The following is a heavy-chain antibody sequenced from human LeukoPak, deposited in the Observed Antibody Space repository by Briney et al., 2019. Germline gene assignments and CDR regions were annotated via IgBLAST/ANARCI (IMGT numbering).Heavy chain of an antibody. V-gene: IGHV3-23*01. CDR3: AKDVAPDSGWDLDY. D-gene: IGHD6-19*01. Sequence: GWSLRLSCAVSGLTFSTYSMTWVRQGPGKGLEWVSSIYNSGAKIFYADSVKGRFTISRDNSKNMLYLQMNSLRVEDTAVYYCAKDVAPDSGWDLDYWGQGTLVTVSS. CDR2: IYNSGAKI. CDR1: GLTFSTYS. J-gene: IGHJ4*02.